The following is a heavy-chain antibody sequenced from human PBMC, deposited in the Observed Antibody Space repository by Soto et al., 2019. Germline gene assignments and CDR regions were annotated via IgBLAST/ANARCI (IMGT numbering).Heavy chain of an antibody. CDR3: ARGFLWFGELLDGDY. CDR2: ISAYNGYT. J-gene: IGHJ4*02. D-gene: IGHD3-10*01. V-gene: IGHV1-18*01. Sequence: QVQLVQSGTEVRKPGASVRISCKASGYTFTSYGINWVRQAPGQGLEWMAWISAYNGYTNYARKFQGRLTMTTDTSTSTAYRDLRSLRSNDTAVYYCARGFLWFGELLDGDYWGQGTLVTVSS. CDR1: GYTFTSYG.